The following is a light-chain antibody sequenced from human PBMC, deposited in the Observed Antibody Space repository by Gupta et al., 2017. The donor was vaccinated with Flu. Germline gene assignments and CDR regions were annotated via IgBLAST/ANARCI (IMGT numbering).Light chain of an antibody. CDR1: QGISSY. CDR3: QQRNSYPPLS. Sequence: DIQLTQSPSFLSASVGDRVTITCRASQGISSYLAWYQQKPGKAPKLLIYAASTWQSGVTSRFSGSGCGKEFTLTSSSRQQEDFAAYYCQQRNSYPPLSFGAGTKVEIK. J-gene: IGKJ4*01. CDR2: AAS. V-gene: IGKV1-9*01.